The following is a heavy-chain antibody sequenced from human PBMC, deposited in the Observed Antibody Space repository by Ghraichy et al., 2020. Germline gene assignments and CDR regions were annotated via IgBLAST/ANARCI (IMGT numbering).Heavy chain of an antibody. CDR1: GFTFSSYS. CDR2: ISSSSSTI. V-gene: IGHV3-48*02. CDR3: ARVGAGYCSGGSCYDGYYYGMDV. D-gene: IGHD2-15*01. J-gene: IGHJ6*02. Sequence: GGSLRLSCAASGFTFSSYSMNWVRQAPGKGLEWVSYISSSSSTIYYADSVKGRFTISRDNAKNSLYLQMNSLRDEDTAVYYCARVGAGYCSGGSCYDGYYYGMDVWGQGTTVTVSS.